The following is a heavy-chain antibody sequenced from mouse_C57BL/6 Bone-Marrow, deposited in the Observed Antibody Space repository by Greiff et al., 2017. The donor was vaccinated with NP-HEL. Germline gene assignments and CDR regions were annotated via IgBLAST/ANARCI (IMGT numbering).Heavy chain of an antibody. CDR1: GFTFSDYY. J-gene: IGHJ2*01. D-gene: IGHD1-1*01. CDR2: ISNGGGST. Sequence: EVHLVESGGGLVQPGGSLKLSCAASGFTFSDYYMYWVRQTPEKRLEWVAYISNGGGSTYYPDTVKGRFTISRDNAKNTLYLQMSRLKSEDTAMYYCARSPTVLYYFDYWGQGTTLTVSS. CDR3: ARSPTVLYYFDY. V-gene: IGHV5-12*01.